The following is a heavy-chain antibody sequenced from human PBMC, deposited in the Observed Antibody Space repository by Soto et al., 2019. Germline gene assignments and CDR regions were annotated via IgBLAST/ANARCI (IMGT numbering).Heavy chain of an antibody. CDR2: INDGNGNT. D-gene: IGHD1-1*01. V-gene: IGHV1-3*01. J-gene: IGHJ4*02. Sequence: QVQLVQSGADVKKPGAPVKVSCKASGYTFSGYALHWVRQAPGQRLEWMGWINDGNGNTKYSQKFQGRVTITRDTSASTSYMELSSLRSEDTAVYYCARGRWTQTTADYYLDYWGQGTLVTVSS. CDR3: ARGRWTQTTADYYLDY. CDR1: GYTFSGYA.